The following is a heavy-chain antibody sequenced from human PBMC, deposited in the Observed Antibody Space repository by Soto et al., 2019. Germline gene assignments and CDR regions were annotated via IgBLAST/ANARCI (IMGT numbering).Heavy chain of an antibody. J-gene: IGHJ3*02. D-gene: IGHD2-21*02. CDR1: GGTFSSYA. Sequence: QVQLVQSGAEVKKPGSSVKVSCKASGGTFSSYAISWVRQAPGQGLEWMGGIIPIFGTANYAQKFQGRVTITXXEXTXKAYMELSSLRSEDTAVYYCARALAVVTAIPDAFDIWGQGTMVTVSS. V-gene: IGHV1-69*05. CDR2: IIPIFGTA. CDR3: ARALAVVTAIPDAFDI.